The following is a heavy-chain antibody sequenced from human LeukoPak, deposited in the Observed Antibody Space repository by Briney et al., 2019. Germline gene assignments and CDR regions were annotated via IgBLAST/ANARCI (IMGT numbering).Heavy chain of an antibody. Sequence: ASVKVSCKASGYTSTGYYMHWVRQAPGQGLEWMGWINPNSGGTNYAQKFQGRVTMTRDTSISTAYMELSRLRSDDTAVYYCARVGVAARKTGHWYFDPWGRGTLVTVSS. CDR1: GYTSTGYY. D-gene: IGHD3-3*01. J-gene: IGHJ2*01. V-gene: IGHV1-2*02. CDR3: ARVGVAARKTGHWYFDP. CDR2: INPNSGGT.